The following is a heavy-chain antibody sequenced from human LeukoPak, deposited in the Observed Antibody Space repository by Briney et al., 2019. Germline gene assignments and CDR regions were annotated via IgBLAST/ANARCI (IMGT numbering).Heavy chain of an antibody. V-gene: IGHV3-21*01. J-gene: IGHJ5*02. CDR2: ISSSYSYR. CDR1: GFTFSNYI. Sequence: PGGSLRLSCAASGFTFSNYIMNWVRQAPGKGLEWVSSISSSYSYRYYADSVKGRFTISRDKSKNTLYLQLNSLRAEDTAVYFCARQSGGPYNWFDPWGQGTLVTVSS. D-gene: IGHD2-15*01. CDR3: ARQSGGPYNWFDP.